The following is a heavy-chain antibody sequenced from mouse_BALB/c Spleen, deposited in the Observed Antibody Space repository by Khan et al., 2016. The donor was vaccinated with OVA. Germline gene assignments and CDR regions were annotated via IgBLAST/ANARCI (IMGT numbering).Heavy chain of an antibody. Sequence: VQLQESGPGLVAPSQSLSITCTISGFSLTSYGVHWVRQPPGKGLEWLVVIWSDGSTTYNSALKSRLTISKDNSKNQAFLKMNSLQTDDTAVYFCARQPYYHYNIMDYWGQGTSVTVSS. D-gene: IGHD2-10*01. V-gene: IGHV2-6-1*01. CDR1: GFSLTSYG. CDR3: ARQPYYHYNIMDY. CDR2: IWSDGST. J-gene: IGHJ4*01.